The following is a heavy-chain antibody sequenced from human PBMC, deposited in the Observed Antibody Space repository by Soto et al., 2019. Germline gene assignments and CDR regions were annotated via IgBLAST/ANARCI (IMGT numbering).Heavy chain of an antibody. CDR3: AGGIAARPLGY. J-gene: IGHJ4*02. Sequence: QLQLQESGSGLVKPSQTLSLTCAVSGGSISSGGSFWSWIRQPPGKGLEWIGYNYHSGSTSYNPSLKSRVTISVDGATDQFSRKLSSVTAADTAVYYCAGGIAARPLGYWGQGTLVTVSS. CDR1: GGSISSGGSF. D-gene: IGHD6-6*01. V-gene: IGHV4-30-2*01. CDR2: NYHSGST.